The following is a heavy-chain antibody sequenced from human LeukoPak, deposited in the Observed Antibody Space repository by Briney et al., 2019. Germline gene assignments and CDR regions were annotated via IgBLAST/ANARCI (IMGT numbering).Heavy chain of an antibody. Sequence: PGESLKISCKGSGYSFTSYWIGWVRQMLGKGLEWMGIIYPGDSDTRYSPSFQGQVTISADKSISTAYLQWSSLKASDTAMYYCARQAGWELLSAAFDIWGQGTMVTVSS. CDR2: IYPGDSDT. D-gene: IGHD1-26*01. J-gene: IGHJ3*02. CDR1: GYSFTSYW. CDR3: ARQAGWELLSAAFDI. V-gene: IGHV5-51*01.